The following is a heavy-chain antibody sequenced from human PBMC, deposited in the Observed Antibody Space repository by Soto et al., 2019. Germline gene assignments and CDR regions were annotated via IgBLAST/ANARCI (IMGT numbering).Heavy chain of an antibody. CDR1: GFTFSHYA. D-gene: IGHD6-19*01. J-gene: IGHJ5*02. V-gene: IGHV3-30*14. CDR3: ARAVDGTNWFDP. Sequence: QVQLVESGGGVVQPGRSLRLSCAASGFTFSHYAMHWVRQAPGKGLEWVAIISYDGSKKYYGDSVKGRFTIYRDNSKNTRYLQIDRLRVADTSVCYCARAVDGTNWFDPWGKGTKVTVSS. CDR2: ISYDGSKK.